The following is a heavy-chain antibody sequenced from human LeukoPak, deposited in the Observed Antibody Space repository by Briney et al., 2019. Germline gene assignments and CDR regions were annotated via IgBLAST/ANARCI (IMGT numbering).Heavy chain of an antibody. V-gene: IGHV4-59*08. CDR1: GGPISTYY. CDR3: ARHGSGYSFDY. Sequence: SETLSLTCTVSGGPISTYYWSWIRQSPRKGLESIGYIYNSGSTNYNPSLKSRVTISLDTSKNQFSLRLSSVTAADTAVYYCARHGSGYSFDYWGQGTLVTVSP. CDR2: IYNSGST. J-gene: IGHJ4*02. D-gene: IGHD5-18*01.